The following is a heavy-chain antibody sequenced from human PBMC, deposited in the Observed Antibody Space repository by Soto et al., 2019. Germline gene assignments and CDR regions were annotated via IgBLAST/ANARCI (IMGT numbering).Heavy chain of an antibody. D-gene: IGHD6-13*01. J-gene: IGHJ5*02. CDR2: ISYDGGNK. Sequence: WGSLRLSCAASGFSFSTYGMLWVRQAPGKGLEWVATISYDGGNKFYADSAKGRFTISRDNSKNTLYLQMNSLRANDTAVYYCSKDSSVVAAGSGGWYDPWGQGTLVTVSS. CDR1: GFSFSTYG. CDR3: SKDSSVVAAGSGGWYDP. V-gene: IGHV3-30*18.